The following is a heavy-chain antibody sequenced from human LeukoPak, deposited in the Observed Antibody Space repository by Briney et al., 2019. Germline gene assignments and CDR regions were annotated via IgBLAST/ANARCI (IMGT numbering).Heavy chain of an antibody. CDR3: ARGGGDPDMSVVAIKTGLPFDP. CDR2: ISAYNGNT. J-gene: IGHJ5*02. Sequence: GASVKVSCKASGYTFARFGISWVRQAPGQGLEWMGWISAYNGNTKYAQKFQGRVTMTTDTSTSTAYMELRSLRSDDTAVYYCARGGGDPDMSVVAIKTGLPFDPWGQGTLVTVSS. V-gene: IGHV1-18*01. D-gene: IGHD3-22*01. CDR1: GYTFARFG.